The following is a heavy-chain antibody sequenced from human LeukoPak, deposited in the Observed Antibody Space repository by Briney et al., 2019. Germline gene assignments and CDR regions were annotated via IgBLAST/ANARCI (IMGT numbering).Heavy chain of an antibody. J-gene: IGHJ4*02. V-gene: IGHV4-34*01. Sequence: SETLSLTCAVYGGSFSGYYWSWVRQPPGKGLEWIGEIYHSGSTNYNPSLKSRVTISVDKSKNQFSLKLSSVTAADTAVYYCARGSPGPTAMVPDYFDYWGQGTLVTVSS. CDR1: GGSFSGYY. CDR2: IYHSGST. D-gene: IGHD5-18*01. CDR3: ARGSPGPTAMVPDYFDY.